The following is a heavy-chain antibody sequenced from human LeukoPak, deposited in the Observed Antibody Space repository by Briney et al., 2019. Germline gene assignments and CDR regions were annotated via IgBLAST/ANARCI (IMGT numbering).Heavy chain of an antibody. CDR2: IYYSGSI. J-gene: IGHJ4*02. V-gene: IGHV4-28*05. CDR1: GYSISSSNW. CDR3: ARGDGYNFYPFDY. Sequence: SDTLSLTCAVSGYSISSSNWWGWIRQPPGKGLEWIGYIYYSGSIYYNPSLKSRVTISVDTSKNQFSLKLSSVTAADTAVYYCARGDGYNFYPFDYWGQGTLVTVSS. D-gene: IGHD5-24*01.